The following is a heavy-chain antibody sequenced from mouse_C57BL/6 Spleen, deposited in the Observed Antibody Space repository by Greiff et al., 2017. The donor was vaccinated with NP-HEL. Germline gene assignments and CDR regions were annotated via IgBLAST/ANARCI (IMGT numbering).Heavy chain of an antibody. J-gene: IGHJ2*01. CDR2: IDPSDSYP. CDR1: GYTFTSYW. Sequence: QVQLQQPGAELVMPGASVKLSCKASGYTFTSYWMHWVKQRPGQGLEWIGEIDPSDSYPNYNQKFKGKSTLTVDKSSSTAYMQLSSLTSEDAAVYYCARSNSSGYGDYWGQGTTLTVSS. V-gene: IGHV1-69*01. CDR3: ARSNSSGYGDY. D-gene: IGHD3-2*02.